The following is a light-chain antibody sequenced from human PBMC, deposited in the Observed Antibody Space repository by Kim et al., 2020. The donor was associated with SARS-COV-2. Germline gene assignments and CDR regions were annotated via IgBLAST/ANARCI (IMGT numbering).Light chain of an antibody. Sequence: VSPGQPASITCSADNWGDKYVCWYQQKPGQSPVLVIFQDTKRPSGIPERFSGSNSGNTATLTISGTQSMDEAAYYCQAWDSSSVVFGGGTQLTVL. CDR3: QAWDSSSVV. CDR1: NWGDKY. J-gene: IGLJ2*01. CDR2: QDT. V-gene: IGLV3-1*01.